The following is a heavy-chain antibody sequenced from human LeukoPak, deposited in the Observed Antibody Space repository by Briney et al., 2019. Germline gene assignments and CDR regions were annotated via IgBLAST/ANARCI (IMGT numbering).Heavy chain of an antibody. CDR2: NSGSGGST. CDR3: AKGSITIFGVVTFDY. V-gene: IGHV3-23*01. J-gene: IGHJ4*02. CDR1: GFTFSSYA. Sequence: TGGSLRLSCAASGFTFSSYAMSWARQAPGKGLEWVSANSGSGGSTYYADSVKGRFTISRDNSKNTLYLQMNSLRAEDTAVYYCAKGSITIFGVVTFDYWGQGTLVTVSS. D-gene: IGHD3-3*01.